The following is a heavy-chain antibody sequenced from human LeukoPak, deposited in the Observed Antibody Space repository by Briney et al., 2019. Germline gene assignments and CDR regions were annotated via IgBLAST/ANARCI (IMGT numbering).Heavy chain of an antibody. CDR2: IFTTGNT. V-gene: IGHV4-4*07. Sequence: SETLSLTCTVSGGSIRDYYWSWLRQPAGKELEWIGHIFTTGNTKYNPSFESRATVSVDTSKSQFSLKLRSVTAADTAVYFCARAKQLEKYYFDYWGRGTLVTVSS. D-gene: IGHD1-1*01. CDR3: ARAKQLEKYYFDY. CDR1: GGSIRDYY. J-gene: IGHJ4*02.